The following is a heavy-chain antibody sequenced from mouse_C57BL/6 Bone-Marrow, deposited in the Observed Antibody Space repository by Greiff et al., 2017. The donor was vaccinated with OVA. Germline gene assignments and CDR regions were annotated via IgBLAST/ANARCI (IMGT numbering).Heavy chain of an antibody. J-gene: IGHJ2*01. V-gene: IGHV5-4*01. CDR2: ISDGGSYT. CDR3: ARAGYYGSSPDY. D-gene: IGHD1-1*01. Sequence: EVQRVESGGGLVKPGGSLKLSCAASGFTFSSYAMSWVRQTPEKRLEWVATISDGGSYTYYPDNVKGRFTISRDNAKNNLYLQMSHLKSEDTAMYYCARAGYYGSSPDYWGQGTTLTVSS. CDR1: GFTFSSYA.